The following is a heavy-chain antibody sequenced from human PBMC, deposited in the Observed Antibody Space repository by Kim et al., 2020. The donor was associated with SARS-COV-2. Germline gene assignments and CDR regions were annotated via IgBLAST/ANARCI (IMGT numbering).Heavy chain of an antibody. Sequence: GGSLRLSCAASGFTFSDYYMSWIRQAPGKGLEWVSYISSSSSYTNYADSVKGRFTISRDNAKNSLYLQMNSLRAEDTAVYYCARGSLGGGSSRRLVDYWGQGTLVTVSS. CDR2: ISSSSSYT. D-gene: IGHD6-13*01. J-gene: IGHJ4*02. CDR1: GFTFSDYY. V-gene: IGHV3-11*06. CDR3: ARGSLGGGSSRRLVDY.